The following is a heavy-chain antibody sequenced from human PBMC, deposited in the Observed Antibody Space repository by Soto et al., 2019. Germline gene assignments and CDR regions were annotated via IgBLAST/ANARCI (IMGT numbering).Heavy chain of an antibody. CDR1: GGTFNTYT. CDR2: IIPIFGTT. V-gene: IGHV1-69*01. J-gene: IGHJ1*01. D-gene: IGHD1-26*01. Sequence: QVQLVQSGTDVKKPGSSVTVSCKASGGTFNTYTFSWVRQAPGQGLEWMGSIIPIFGTTHYAQSFQGRLSITADQSSTTTYMELRSLTSHDTALYYCGRIPRYSFPTSDPLDNWGQGTLVTFSP. CDR3: GRIPRYSFPTSDPLDN.